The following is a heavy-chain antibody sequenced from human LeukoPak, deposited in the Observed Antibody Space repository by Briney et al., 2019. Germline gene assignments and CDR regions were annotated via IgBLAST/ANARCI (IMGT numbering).Heavy chain of an antibody. CDR1: GFTFSAYS. CDR2: ISSSSSTI. V-gene: IGHV3-48*04. CDR3: ARGASLTRGGNWFDP. J-gene: IGHJ5*02. D-gene: IGHD3-10*01. Sequence: GGSLRLSCAASGFTFSAYSINWVRQAPGKGLEWVSYISSSSSTIYYADSVKGRFTISRDNAKNTLYLQMNSLRAEDTAVYYCARGASLTRGGNWFDPWGQGTLVTVSS.